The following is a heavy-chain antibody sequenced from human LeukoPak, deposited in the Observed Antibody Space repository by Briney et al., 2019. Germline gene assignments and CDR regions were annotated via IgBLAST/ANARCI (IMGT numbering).Heavy chain of an antibody. CDR2: ISYDGSNK. J-gene: IGHJ5*02. CDR1: GFTFSSYA. Sequence: PGRSLRLSCAASGFTFSSYAMHWVRQAPGKGLEWVAVISYDGSNKYYADSVKGRFTISRDNSKNTLYLQMNSLRAEDTAVYYCARGPGYSYGYNWFDPWGQGTLVTVSS. V-gene: IGHV3-30-3*01. CDR3: ARGPGYSYGYNWFDP. D-gene: IGHD5-18*01.